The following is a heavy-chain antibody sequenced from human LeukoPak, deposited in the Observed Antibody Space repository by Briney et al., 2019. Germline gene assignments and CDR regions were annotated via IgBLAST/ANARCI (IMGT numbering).Heavy chain of an antibody. CDR3: ARVVRSNYYDRSGYYHNWFDP. D-gene: IGHD3-22*01. CDR2: ISAYNDNT. CDR1: GYTFTSYG. V-gene: IGHV1-18*01. J-gene: IGHJ5*02. Sequence: PGASGNVSCKASGYTFTSYGISWVRQAPGQGLEWMGWISAYNDNTNYAQKLQGRVTMTTDTSTSTPYMELRSLRSDDRAVYYWARVVRSNYYDRSGYYHNWFDPWGQGNLVTVSS.